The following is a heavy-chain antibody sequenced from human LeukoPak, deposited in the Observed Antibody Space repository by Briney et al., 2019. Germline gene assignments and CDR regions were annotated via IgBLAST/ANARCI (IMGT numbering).Heavy chain of an antibody. J-gene: IGHJ4*02. Sequence: KPSETLSLTCTVSGGSISSYYWSWIRQPAGKGLEWIGRIYTSGSTNYNPSLKSRVTMSVDTSNNQFSLKLSSVTAADTAVYYCAREGINTYYYDSSGYYYGIGYWGQGTLVTVSS. CDR1: GGSISSYY. CDR2: IYTSGST. V-gene: IGHV4-4*07. CDR3: AREGINTYYYDSSGYYYGIGY. D-gene: IGHD3-22*01.